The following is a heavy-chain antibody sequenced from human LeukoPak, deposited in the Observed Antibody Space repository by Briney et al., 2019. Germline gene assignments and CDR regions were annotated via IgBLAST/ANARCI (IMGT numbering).Heavy chain of an antibody. Sequence: SETLSLTCTVSGGSISSGGYYWSWLRQHPGKGLEWIVYIYYSGSTYYNPSLKSRVTISVDTSKNQFSLKLSSVTAADTAVYYCAREGPGYCSSTSCLQRGGMDVWGQGTTVTVSS. CDR1: GGSISSGGYY. CDR3: AREGPGYCSSTSCLQRGGMDV. CDR2: IYYSGST. V-gene: IGHV4-31*03. J-gene: IGHJ6*02. D-gene: IGHD2-2*01.